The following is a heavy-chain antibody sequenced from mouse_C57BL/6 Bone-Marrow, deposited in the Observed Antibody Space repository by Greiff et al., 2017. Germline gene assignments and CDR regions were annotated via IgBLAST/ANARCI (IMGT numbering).Heavy chain of an antibody. CDR1: GFNFKDYY. V-gene: IGHV14-2*01. Sequence: EVQLQQSGAELVKPGASVKLSCTASGFNFKDYYLHWVKQRTEQGLEWIGRIDPEDGKTKYAAKFQGKATITADTYSTTAYLQLSSLTSEDSAVYYCSRDYDGDYWGQGTTLTVSS. D-gene: IGHD1-1*01. CDR2: IDPEDGKT. CDR3: SRDYDGDY. J-gene: IGHJ2*01.